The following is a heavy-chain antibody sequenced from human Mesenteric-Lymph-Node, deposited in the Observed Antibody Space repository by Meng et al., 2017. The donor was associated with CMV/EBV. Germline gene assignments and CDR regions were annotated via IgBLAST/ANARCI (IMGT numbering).Heavy chain of an antibody. CDR1: GFTFSSYS. D-gene: IGHD3-3*01. V-gene: IGHV3-21*01. J-gene: IGHJ6*02. CDR3: ARDQQKYGFWYYGMDV. Sequence: GESLKISCAASGFTFSSYSMNWVRQAPGKGLEWVSSISSSSSYIYYADSVKGRFTISRDNAENSLYLQMNSLRVEDTAVYYCARDQQKYGFWYYGMDVWGQGTTVTVSS. CDR2: ISSSSSYI.